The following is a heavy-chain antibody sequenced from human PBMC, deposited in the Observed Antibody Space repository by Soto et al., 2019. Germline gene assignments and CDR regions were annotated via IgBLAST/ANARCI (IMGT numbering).Heavy chain of an antibody. CDR2: INPSGGST. J-gene: IGHJ4*02. Sequence: QVQLVQSGAEVKKPGASVKVSCKASGYTFTSYYMHWVRQAPGQWLEWMGIINPSGGSTSYAQKFQGRVTMTRDTSTSTVYMELSSLRSEDTAVYYCARDQRGYDSSGYSLCYWGQGTLVTVSS. CDR1: GYTFTSYY. V-gene: IGHV1-46*01. CDR3: ARDQRGYDSSGYSLCY. D-gene: IGHD3-22*01.